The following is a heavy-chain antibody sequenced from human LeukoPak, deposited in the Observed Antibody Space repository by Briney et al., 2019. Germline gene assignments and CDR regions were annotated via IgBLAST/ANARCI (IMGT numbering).Heavy chain of an antibody. CDR2: ISGSGGST. CDR3: AKDPSLYDSSGYYYYFDY. D-gene: IGHD3-22*01. Sequence: GGSLRLSCAASGFTFSSYAMSWVRQAPGKGLEWVSAISGSGGSTYYADSVKGRFTISRDNSKNTLYLQMNSLRAEDTAVYYCAKDPSLYDSSGYYYYFDYWGQGTLVTVSS. V-gene: IGHV3-23*01. J-gene: IGHJ4*02. CDR1: GFTFSSYA.